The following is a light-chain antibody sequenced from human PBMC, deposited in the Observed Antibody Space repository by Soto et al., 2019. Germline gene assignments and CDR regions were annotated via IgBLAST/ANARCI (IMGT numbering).Light chain of an antibody. CDR2: SNH. V-gene: IGLV1-44*01. CDR1: SSNIGRNS. CDR3: CSYADGQTLA. Sequence: QSVLTQPPSASGTPGQRVTISCSGSSSNIGRNSVYWYQQLPGTAPKLLIYSNHQRPSGVPDRFSGSKSGTTASLIISGLQAEDEADYFCCSYADGQTLAFGGGTKLTVL. J-gene: IGLJ2*01.